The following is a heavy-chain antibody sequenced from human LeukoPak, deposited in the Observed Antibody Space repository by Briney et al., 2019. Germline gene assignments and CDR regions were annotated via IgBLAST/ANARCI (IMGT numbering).Heavy chain of an antibody. D-gene: IGHD6-13*01. CDR2: ISNNGGYT. Sequence: GGSLRLSWAASGFTFSSSAMSWVRQAPGKGLEWVSAISNNGGYTYYADSVQGRFTISRDNSKNTLYLQMNGLRAEDTAVYYCARDFEVSSTWYVPVDYWGQGTLVTVSS. J-gene: IGHJ4*02. V-gene: IGHV3-23*01. CDR3: ARDFEVSSTWYVPVDY. CDR1: GFTFSSSA.